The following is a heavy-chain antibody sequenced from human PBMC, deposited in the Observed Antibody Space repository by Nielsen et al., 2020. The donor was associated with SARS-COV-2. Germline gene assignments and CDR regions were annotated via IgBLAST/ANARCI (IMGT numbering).Heavy chain of an antibody. V-gene: IGHV7-4-1*02. CDR3: AREGVSIFDY. CDR2: FNTYTGNP. Sequence: WVRQAPGQGLEWMGWFNTYTGNPTYAQGFTGRFVFSLDTSVSTAYLQISSLKAEDTAVYYCAREGVSIFDYWGQGTLVTVSS. D-gene: IGHD6-13*01. J-gene: IGHJ4*02.